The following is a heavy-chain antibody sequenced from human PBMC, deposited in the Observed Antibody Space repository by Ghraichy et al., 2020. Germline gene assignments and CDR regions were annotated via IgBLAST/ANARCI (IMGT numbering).Heavy chain of an antibody. J-gene: IGHJ4*03. D-gene: IGHD2-15*01. CDR1: GFTFSDYS. CDR3: ARVLCSGSGCFQQDDGLHI. Sequence: GGSLRLSCLGSGFTFSDYSMNWVRQAPGKGLEWVSSINSRASHIYYAGSVRGRFTVSRDNAKNSMYLQMNNLRADDTAVYFCARVLCSGSGCFQQDDGLHIWGQGTLVTASS. CDR2: INSRASHI. V-gene: IGHV3-21*06.